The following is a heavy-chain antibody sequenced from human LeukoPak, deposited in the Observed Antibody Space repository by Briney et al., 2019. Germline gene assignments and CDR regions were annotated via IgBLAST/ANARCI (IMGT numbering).Heavy chain of an antibody. J-gene: IGHJ4*02. CDR2: IYTSGST. V-gene: IGHV4-61*02. D-gene: IGHD3/OR15-3a*01. Sequence: SETLSLTCTVAGGSISSGSYYWSWLRQPAGKGLECIGRIYTSGSTNYNPSLKSRVTISVGTSKNQCSLKLSSVTAADTAVYYCARGILAGLDYWGQGTVVPVSA. CDR1: GGSISSGSYY. CDR3: ARGILAGLDY.